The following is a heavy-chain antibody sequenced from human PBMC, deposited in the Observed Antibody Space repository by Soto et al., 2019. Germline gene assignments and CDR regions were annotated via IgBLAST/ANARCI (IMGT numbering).Heavy chain of an antibody. J-gene: IGHJ4*02. Sequence: EVQLVESGGGLVQPGGSLRLSCAASGLTFSTYWMHWVRQVPGKGLVWVSRINSDGSSTCYADSVKGRFTISRDNTKNTRYLQMNSLRAEDTDVYYCALSHTVTTDYWGQGTLVTVSS. CDR1: GLTFSTYW. CDR2: INSDGSST. V-gene: IGHV3-74*01. D-gene: IGHD4-17*01. CDR3: ALSHTVTTDY.